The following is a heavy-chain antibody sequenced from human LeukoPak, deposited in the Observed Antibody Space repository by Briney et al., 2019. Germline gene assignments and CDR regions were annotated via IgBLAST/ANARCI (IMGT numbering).Heavy chain of an antibody. V-gene: IGHV1-2*02. CDR2: INPNSGGT. D-gene: IGHD3-10*01. CDR1: GYTFTGYY. CDR3: ARVRGSGIGMDY. J-gene: IGHJ4*02. Sequence: GASVKVSCKASGYTFTGYYMHWVRQAPGQGLEWMGWINPNSGGTNYAQKFQGRVTMTRDASISIAYMELSRLRSDDTAVYYCARVRGSGIGMDYWGQGTLVTVSS.